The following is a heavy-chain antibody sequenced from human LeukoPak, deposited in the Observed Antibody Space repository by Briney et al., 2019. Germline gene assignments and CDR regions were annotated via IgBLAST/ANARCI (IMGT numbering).Heavy chain of an antibody. D-gene: IGHD3-3*01. CDR2: INPNSGGT. V-gene: IGHV1-2*02. CDR1: GYTFTGYY. J-gene: IGHJ4*02. Sequence: GASVKVSCKASGYTFTGYYMHWVRQAPGQGLEWMRWINPNSGGTNYAQKFQGRVTMTRDTSISTAYMELSRLRSDDTAVYYCARGGQITYYDFWSGYHFDHWGQGTLVTVSS. CDR3: ARGGQITYYDFWSGYHFDH.